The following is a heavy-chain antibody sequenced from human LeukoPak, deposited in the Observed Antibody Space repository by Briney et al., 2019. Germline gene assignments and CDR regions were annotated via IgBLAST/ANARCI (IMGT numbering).Heavy chain of an antibody. J-gene: IGHJ4*02. CDR2: ISGSGGST. V-gene: IGHV3-23*01. Sequence: GGSLGLSCAASGFTFSSYAMSWVRQAPGKGLEWVSGISGSGGSTYYADSVKGRFTISRDNSKNTLYLQMNSLRAEDTAVYYCAKDRGALGYCSSGTCYADYWGQGTLVTVSS. D-gene: IGHD2-15*01. CDR1: GFTFSSYA. CDR3: AKDRGALGYCSSGTCYADY.